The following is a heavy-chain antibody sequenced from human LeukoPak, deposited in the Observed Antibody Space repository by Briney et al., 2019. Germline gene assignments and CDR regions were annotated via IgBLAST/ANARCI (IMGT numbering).Heavy chain of an antibody. J-gene: IGHJ4*02. CDR2: IYYSGST. Sequence: SETLSLTCTVSGGSISSGGYYWSWIRQHPGTGLERIGYIYYSGSTYYNPSLKSRVTISVDTSKNQFSLKLSSVTAADTAVYYCARGPYYHDSSGYYDYWGQGTLVTVSS. V-gene: IGHV4-31*03. CDR1: GGSISSGGYY. D-gene: IGHD3-22*01. CDR3: ARGPYYHDSSGYYDY.